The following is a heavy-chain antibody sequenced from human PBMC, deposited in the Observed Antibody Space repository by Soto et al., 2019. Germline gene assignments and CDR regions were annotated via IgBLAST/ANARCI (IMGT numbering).Heavy chain of an antibody. CDR2: LYSDFTT. CDR3: AGQEVTESDYYGLDV. D-gene: IGHD4-4*01. V-gene: IGHV3-53*02. Sequence: EVQLVETGGGLIQPGGSLRLSCAASGFTVSTNYMTWVRQAPGKGLEWVSILYSDFTTYYADSVKGRFTISRDNSKNMVYLQMDSLRAEDTAVYYCAGQEVTESDYYGLDVWGQGTTVTVSS. J-gene: IGHJ6*02. CDR1: GFTVSTNY.